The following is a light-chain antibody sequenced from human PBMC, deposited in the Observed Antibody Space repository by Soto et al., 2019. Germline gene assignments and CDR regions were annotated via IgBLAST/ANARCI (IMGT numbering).Light chain of an antibody. CDR1: SGHSSYG. Sequence: QSVLTQSPSASASLGASVKLTCTVSSGHSSYGIAWHQQQPEKGPRYLMKVNIDGSHNKGDGIPDRFSGSTSGAERYLTISSLQSEDEADYYCQTWGTGPLVFGGGTKLTVL. J-gene: IGLJ3*02. V-gene: IGLV4-69*01. CDR2: VNIDGSH. CDR3: QTWGTGPLV.